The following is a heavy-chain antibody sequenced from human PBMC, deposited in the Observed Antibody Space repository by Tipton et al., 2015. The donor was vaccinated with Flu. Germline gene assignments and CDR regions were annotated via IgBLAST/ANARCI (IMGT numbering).Heavy chain of an antibody. CDR2: IKQDGSER. CDR3: VRKGFGDY. D-gene: IGHD3-10*01. J-gene: IGHJ4*02. V-gene: IGHV3-7*01. Sequence: SLRLSCAASGFTFSDYWMAWVRQAPRKGLEWVANIKQDGSERYYVDSVKGRFTISRDNAKNSLFLQMNSLRAEDTAVYYCVRKGFGDYWGQGILVTVSS. CDR1: GFTFSDYW.